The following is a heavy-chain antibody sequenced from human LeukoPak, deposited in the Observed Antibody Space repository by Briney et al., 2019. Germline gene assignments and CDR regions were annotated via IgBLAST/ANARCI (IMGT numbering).Heavy chain of an antibody. D-gene: IGHD3-3*01. Sequence: SETLSLTCAVYGGSFSGYYWSWIRQPPGKGLEWIGEINHSGSTNYNPSLKSRVTMSVDTSKNQFSLKLSSVTAADTAVYYCARGLYDFWSGTLFDYWGQGTLVTVSS. J-gene: IGHJ4*02. CDR3: ARGLYDFWSGTLFDY. V-gene: IGHV4-34*01. CDR2: INHSGST. CDR1: GGSFSGYY.